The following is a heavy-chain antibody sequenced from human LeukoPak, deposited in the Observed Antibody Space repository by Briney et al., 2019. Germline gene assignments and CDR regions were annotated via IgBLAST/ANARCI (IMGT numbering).Heavy chain of an antibody. J-gene: IGHJ4*02. CDR1: GGSISSHY. Sequence: SETLSLTCTVSGGSISSHYWSWIRQPPGKGLEWIGYIYYSGGTNYNPSLKSRVTISVDTSKNQFSLKLSSVTAADTAVYYCARGAYSSSSGYYFDYWGQGTLVTVSS. V-gene: IGHV4-59*11. D-gene: IGHD6-6*01. CDR2: IYYSGGT. CDR3: ARGAYSSSSGYYFDY.